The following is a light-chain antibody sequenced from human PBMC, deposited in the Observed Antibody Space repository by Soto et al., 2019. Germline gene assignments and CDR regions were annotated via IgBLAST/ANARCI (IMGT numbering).Light chain of an antibody. CDR1: QSISNF. Sequence: DIQMTQSPSSLSASVGDRVTITCRASQSISNFLNWYQQKTGKDPKLLISAESSLQSGVPSRFSGSGSGTEFTLTISSLQPDDFATYYCPHYNSYSEAFGQGTKV. J-gene: IGKJ1*01. V-gene: IGKV1-16*01. CDR2: AES. CDR3: PHYNSYSEA.